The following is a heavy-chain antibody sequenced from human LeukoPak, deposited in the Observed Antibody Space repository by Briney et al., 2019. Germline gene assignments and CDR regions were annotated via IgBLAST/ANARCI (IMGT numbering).Heavy chain of an antibody. Sequence: PSETLSLTCTVSGGSISSYYWSWIRQPPGKGLEWIGYIYYSGSTNYNPSLKSRVTISVDTSKNQFSLKLSSVTAADTAVYYCAREVGAYFDYWSQGTLVTVSS. CDR3: AREVGAYFDY. V-gene: IGHV4-59*01. J-gene: IGHJ4*02. CDR1: GGSISSYY. D-gene: IGHD1-26*01. CDR2: IYYSGST.